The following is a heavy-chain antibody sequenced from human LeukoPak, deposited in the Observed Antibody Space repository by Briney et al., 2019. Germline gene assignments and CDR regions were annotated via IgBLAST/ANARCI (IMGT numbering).Heavy chain of an antibody. Sequence: PSETLSLTCAVSGYSINSGFYWSWIRQAPGRGLEYIGNIYHTGSTYYSPSLKSRVTISVDTAKNQFSLGLSSVTAADTAVYYCAREGAVATSAAIQDWGLGTLVTVSS. CDR2: IYHTGST. CDR1: GYSINSGFY. V-gene: IGHV4-38-2*02. D-gene: IGHD3-16*01. J-gene: IGHJ1*01. CDR3: AREGAVATSAAIQD.